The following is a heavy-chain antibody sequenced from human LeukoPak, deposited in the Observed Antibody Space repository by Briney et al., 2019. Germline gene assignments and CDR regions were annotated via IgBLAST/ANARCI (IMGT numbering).Heavy chain of an antibody. D-gene: IGHD3-9*01. CDR2: IKQDGSEK. V-gene: IGHV3-7*01. Sequence: GGSLRLSCAASGFTFSSYWMSWVRQAPGKGLEWVANIKQDGSEKYYVDSVKGRFTISRDNAKNSLFLQMNSLRAEDTAVYYCARDRAAYDILTGLYKPYYYMDVWGKGTTVTVSS. CDR1: GFTFSSYW. J-gene: IGHJ6*03. CDR3: ARDRAAYDILTGLYKPYYYMDV.